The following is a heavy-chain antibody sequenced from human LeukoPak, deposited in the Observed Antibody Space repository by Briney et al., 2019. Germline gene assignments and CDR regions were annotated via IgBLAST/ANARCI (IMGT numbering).Heavy chain of an antibody. V-gene: IGHV1-18*01. D-gene: IGHD2-2*01. Sequence: GASVKVSCKASGYTFTSYGISWVRQAPGQGLEWMGWISAYNGNTNYAQKFQGRVTITADESTSTAYMELSSLRSEDTAVYYCARSCSSTSCSRGAFDIWGQGTMVTVSS. J-gene: IGHJ3*02. CDR2: ISAYNGNT. CDR1: GYTFTSYG. CDR3: ARSCSSTSCSRGAFDI.